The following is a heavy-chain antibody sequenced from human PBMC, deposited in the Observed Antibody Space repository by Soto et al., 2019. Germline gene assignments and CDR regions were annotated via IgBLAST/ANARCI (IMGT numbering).Heavy chain of an antibody. D-gene: IGHD1-1*01. Sequence: EVQLVESGGGSVQPGGSLRLSCAASGFTFSDYWMHWVRQAPGKGLVWVSRISTDGSDTNYADSVWGRFTISRDNAKNTRYLEMTSLRVEDTAVYYCARVNEYNDYGGQGTLVSVSS. V-gene: IGHV3-74*01. J-gene: IGHJ4*02. CDR3: ARVNEYNDY. CDR1: GFTFSDYW. CDR2: ISTDGSDT.